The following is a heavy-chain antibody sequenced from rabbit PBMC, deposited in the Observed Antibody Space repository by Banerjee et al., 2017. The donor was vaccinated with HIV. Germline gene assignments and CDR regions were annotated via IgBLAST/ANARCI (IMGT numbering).Heavy chain of an antibody. Sequence: QLKETGGGLVQPGGSLTLSCKASGFSLSSYWMNWVRQAPGKGLEWIGIIYADKGITDYASWVNGRFTISSDNAQNTVDLQMNSLTAADTATYFCAREYVGSSGVNDLWGPGTLVTVS. J-gene: IGHJ4*01. CDR3: AREYVGSSGVNDL. CDR1: GFSLSSYW. CDR2: IYADKGIT. V-gene: IGHV1S7*01. D-gene: IGHD8-1*01.